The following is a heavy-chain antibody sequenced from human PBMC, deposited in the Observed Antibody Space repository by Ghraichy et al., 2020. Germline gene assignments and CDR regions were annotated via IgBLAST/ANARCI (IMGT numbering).Heavy chain of an antibody. V-gene: IGHV4-59*01. CDR1: GGSMSSYY. CDR3: ARGGSGYPFDY. J-gene: IGHJ4*02. Sequence: SQTLSLTCTVSGGSMSSYYWSWIRQPPGKGLVGIGYIYYTGNTNYNPSLRSRATIPIDMSKNQFSLKVSSVTTADTAVDYCARGGSGYPFDYWGQGTLVTVSA. CDR2: IYYTGNT. D-gene: IGHD3-22*01.